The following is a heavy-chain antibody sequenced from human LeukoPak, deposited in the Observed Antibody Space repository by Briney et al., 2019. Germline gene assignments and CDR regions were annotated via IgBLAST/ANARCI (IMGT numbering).Heavy chain of an antibody. Sequence: GGSLRLSCAASGFTFDDSVMSWVRQAPGKGLEWVSGINWNGGSTGYADSVKGRFTISRDNAKNSLYLQMNSLRAEDTAFYYCARDWFTRLGELSPDRAFDYWGQGTLVTVSP. CDR3: ARDWFTRLGELSPDRAFDY. CDR2: INWNGGST. D-gene: IGHD3-16*02. CDR1: GFTFDDSV. V-gene: IGHV3-20*04. J-gene: IGHJ4*02.